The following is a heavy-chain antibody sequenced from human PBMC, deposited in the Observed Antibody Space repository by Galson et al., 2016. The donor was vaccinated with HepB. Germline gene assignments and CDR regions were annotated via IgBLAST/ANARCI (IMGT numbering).Heavy chain of an antibody. CDR2: ISTTGSTT. CDR1: GFTFSSYA. D-gene: IGHD3-10*01. Sequence: SLRLSCAASGFTFSSYALNWVRQAPGMGLEWVSGISTTGSTTYYADSVKGRFTISRDNSKNTLYLQMSGLRAEDTAVYYCASGIAVTTSNSFWYFDLWGRGTLVTVSS. CDR3: ASGIAVTTSNSFWYFDL. V-gene: IGHV3-23*01. J-gene: IGHJ2*01.